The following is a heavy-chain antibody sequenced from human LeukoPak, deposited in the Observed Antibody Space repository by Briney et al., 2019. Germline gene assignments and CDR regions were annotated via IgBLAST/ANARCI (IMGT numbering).Heavy chain of an antibody. J-gene: IGHJ4*02. D-gene: IGHD6-19*01. V-gene: IGHV3-7*01. Sequence: PGGSLRLSCAASGFTFSSYWMSWVRQAPGKGLEWVANIKQDGSGKYYVDSVKGRFTISRDNAKNSLYLQMNSLRAEDTAVYYCASYLSYSSGWPDYFDYWGQGTLVTVSS. CDR1: GFTFSSYW. CDR3: ASYLSYSSGWPDYFDY. CDR2: IKQDGSGK.